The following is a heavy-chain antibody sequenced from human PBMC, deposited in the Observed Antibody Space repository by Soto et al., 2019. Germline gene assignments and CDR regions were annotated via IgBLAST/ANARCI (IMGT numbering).Heavy chain of an antibody. CDR2: IRSKAYGGTT. CDR1: GFTFGDYA. D-gene: IGHD3-3*01. Sequence: SGGSLRLSCTASGFTFGDYAMSWFRQAPGKGLEWVGFIRSKAYGGTTEYAASVKGRFTISRDDSKSIAYLQMNSLKTEDTAVYYCSRLYYDFWSGYDPRPLYYFDYWGQGTLVTVSS. CDR3: SRLYYDFWSGYDPRPLYYFDY. V-gene: IGHV3-49*03. J-gene: IGHJ4*02.